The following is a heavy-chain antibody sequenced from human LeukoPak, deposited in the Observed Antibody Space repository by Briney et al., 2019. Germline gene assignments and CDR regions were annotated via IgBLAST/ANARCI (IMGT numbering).Heavy chain of an antibody. V-gene: IGHV4-34*01. Sequence: KPSETLSLTCAVSGVSFNDYYWSWLRQTPGKGLEWIGEINHSGYTNDSPSLKSRVTLSIDTSRKQFSLNLRSVTVADSGIYYCTRMTTGHDYWGQGTLVTVSS. CDR1: GVSFNDYY. CDR3: TRMTTGHDY. D-gene: IGHD4-17*01. CDR2: INHSGYT. J-gene: IGHJ4*02.